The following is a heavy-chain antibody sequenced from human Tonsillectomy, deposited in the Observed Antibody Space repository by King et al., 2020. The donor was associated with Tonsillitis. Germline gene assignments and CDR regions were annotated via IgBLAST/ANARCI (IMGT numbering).Heavy chain of an antibody. CDR1: GGSISSYY. V-gene: IGHV4-59*01. J-gene: IGHJ6*03. Sequence: MQLQESGPGLVKPSETLSLTCTVSGGSISSYYWSWIRQPPGKGLEWIGYIYYSGSTNYNPSLKSRVTISVDTSKNQFSLKLSSVTAADTAVYYCARGNYYYSYMDVWGKGTTVTVSS. CDR3: ARGNYYYSYMDV. CDR2: IYYSGST.